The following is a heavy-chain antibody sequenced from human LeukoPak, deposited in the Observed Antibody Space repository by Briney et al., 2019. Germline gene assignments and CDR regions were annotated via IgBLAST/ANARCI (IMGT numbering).Heavy chain of an antibody. V-gene: IGHV3-23*01. CDR1: GFTFSSYA. Sequence: GGSLRLSCAASGFTFSSYAMSWVRQAPGKGLEWVSAISGSGGSTYYADSVKGRFTISRDNSKNTLYLQLSDLRAEDTATYYCAKDVGYSTSWYGGYFDYWGQGTLLSVSS. CDR3: AKDVGYSTSWYGGYFDY. J-gene: IGHJ4*02. CDR2: ISGSGGST. D-gene: IGHD6-13*01.